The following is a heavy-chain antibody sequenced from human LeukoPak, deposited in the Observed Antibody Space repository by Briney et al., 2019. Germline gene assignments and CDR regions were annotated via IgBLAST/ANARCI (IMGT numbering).Heavy chain of an antibody. V-gene: IGHV3-23*01. CDR3: AKTVVSHYYDTSGYFDY. D-gene: IGHD3-22*01. CDR1: GFTFSSYA. Sequence: QPGGSLRLSCAAPGFTFSSYAMSWVRQAPGKGLEWVSAISGSGGSTYYADSVKGRFTISRDNSKNTLYLQMNSLRAEDTAVYYCAKTVVSHYYDTSGYFDYWGQGTLVTVSS. J-gene: IGHJ4*02. CDR2: ISGSGGST.